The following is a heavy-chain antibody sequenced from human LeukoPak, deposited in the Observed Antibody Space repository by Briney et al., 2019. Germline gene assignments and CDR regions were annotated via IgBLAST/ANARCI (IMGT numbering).Heavy chain of an antibody. CDR2: ISYDGSNK. Sequence: GSLRLSCAASGFTFRSYGMHWVRQAPGKGLEWVAVISYDGSNKYYADSVKGRFTISRDNSKNTLYLQMNSLRAEDTAVYYCARQGYCSSTSCYVRSYYFDYWGQGTLVTVSS. V-gene: IGHV3-30*03. CDR3: ARQGYCSSTSCYVRSYYFDY. CDR1: GFTFRSYG. J-gene: IGHJ4*02. D-gene: IGHD2-2*01.